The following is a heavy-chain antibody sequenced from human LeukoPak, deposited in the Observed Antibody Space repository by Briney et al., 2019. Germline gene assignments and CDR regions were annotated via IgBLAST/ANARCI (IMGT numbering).Heavy chain of an antibody. CDR2: IKQDGSEK. CDR3: VSKTSSSWYLGY. Sequence: GGSLRLSCAASGFTFSSYWMSWVRQAPGKGLEWVANIKQDGSEKYYVDSVKGRFTISRDNAKNSLYLQMNSLRAEDTAVYYCVSKTSSSWYLGYWGQGTLVTVSS. CDR1: GFTFSSYW. J-gene: IGHJ4*02. V-gene: IGHV3-7*01. D-gene: IGHD6-13*01.